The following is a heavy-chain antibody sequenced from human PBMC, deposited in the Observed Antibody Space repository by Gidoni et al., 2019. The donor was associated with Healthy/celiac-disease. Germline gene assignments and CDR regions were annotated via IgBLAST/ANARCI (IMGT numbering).Heavy chain of an antibody. CDR2: ISAYNGNT. J-gene: IGHJ6*02. Sequence: QVQLVQSGAEVKKPGASVKVSCKASGYTFTSYGISLVRQAPGQGLEWMGWISAYNGNTNYAQKLQGRVTMTTDTSTSTAYMELRSLRSDDTAVYYCARDLVGIAVAGRRGYYYYGMDVWGQGTTVTVSS. CDR1: GYTFTSYG. V-gene: IGHV1-18*01. CDR3: ARDLVGIAVAGRRGYYYYGMDV. D-gene: IGHD6-19*01.